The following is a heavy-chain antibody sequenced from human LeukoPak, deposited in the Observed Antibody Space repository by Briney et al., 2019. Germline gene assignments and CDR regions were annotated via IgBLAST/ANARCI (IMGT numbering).Heavy chain of an antibody. CDR1: GYTFTSYD. CDR3: ASEAYYYDSSDYYFPGGFDY. V-gene: IGHV1-8*03. CDR2: MNPNSGNT. J-gene: IGHJ4*02. D-gene: IGHD3-22*01. Sequence: ASVKVSCKASGYTFTSYDINWVRQATGQGLEWMGWMNPNSGNTGYAQKFQGRVTITRNTSISTAYMELSSLRSEDTAVYYCASEAYYYDSSDYYFPGGFDYWGQGTLVTVSS.